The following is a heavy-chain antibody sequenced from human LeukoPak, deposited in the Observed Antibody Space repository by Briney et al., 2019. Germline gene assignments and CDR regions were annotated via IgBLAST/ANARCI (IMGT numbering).Heavy chain of an antibody. Sequence: PSETLSLTCAVYGGSFSGYYWSWIRQPPGKGLEWIGEINHNGSTNYNPSLKSRVTISVDTSKNQFSLKLSSVTAADTAVYYCARRGSWIQLWSVGFYFDYWGQGTLVTVSS. V-gene: IGHV4-34*01. D-gene: IGHD5-18*01. CDR3: ARRGSWIQLWSVGFYFDY. J-gene: IGHJ4*02. CDR1: GGSFSGYY. CDR2: INHNGST.